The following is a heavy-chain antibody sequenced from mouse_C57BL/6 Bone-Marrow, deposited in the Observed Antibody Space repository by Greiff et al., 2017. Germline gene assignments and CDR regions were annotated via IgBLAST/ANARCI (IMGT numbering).Heavy chain of an antibody. J-gene: IGHJ1*03. Sequence: QVQLQQPGAELVKPGASVKLSCKASGYTFTSYWMQWVKQRPGQGLEWIGEIDPSDSYTNYNQKFKGKATLTVDTSSSTAYMQLSSLTSEDSAVYYCARWDGGITRWYFDVWGTGTTVTVSS. CDR2: IDPSDSYT. CDR1: GYTFTSYW. D-gene: IGHD2-4*01. V-gene: IGHV1-50*01. CDR3: ARWDGGITRWYFDV.